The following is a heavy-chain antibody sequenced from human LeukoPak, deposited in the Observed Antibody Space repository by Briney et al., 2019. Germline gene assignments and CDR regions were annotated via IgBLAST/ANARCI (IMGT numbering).Heavy chain of an antibody. V-gene: IGHV3-74*01. D-gene: IGHD6-13*01. CDR3: TTDHIAAAGKGG. J-gene: IGHJ4*02. CDR2: INTDGSST. Sequence: GGSLRLSCAASGFTFSSYWMHWVRQAPGKGLVWVSRINTDGSSTTYADSVKGRFTISRVNAKNTLYLQMNSLKTEDTAVYYCTTDHIAAAGKGGWGQGTLVTVSS. CDR1: GFTFSSYW.